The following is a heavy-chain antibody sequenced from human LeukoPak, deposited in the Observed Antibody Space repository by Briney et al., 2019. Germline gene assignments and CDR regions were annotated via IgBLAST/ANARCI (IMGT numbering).Heavy chain of an antibody. CDR2: ISGSGGST. V-gene: IGHV3-23*01. CDR1: GFTFSSYA. D-gene: IGHD6-13*01. Sequence: GGSLRLACAASGFTFSSYAMDWVRQAPGKGLEWVSGISGSGGSTYYADSVKGRFTISRDNSKNTLYKQMNRLRGEDRSLYYCAKCEAAAADNPQAYWGQGTLVTVSS. J-gene: IGHJ4*02. CDR3: AKCEAAAADNPQAY.